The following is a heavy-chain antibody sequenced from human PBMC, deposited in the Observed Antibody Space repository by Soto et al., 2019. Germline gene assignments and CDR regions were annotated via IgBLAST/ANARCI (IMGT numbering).Heavy chain of an antibody. D-gene: IGHD2-21*01. CDR3: ARGGHYDGDSYHPVGFDY. CDR2: LNIDGSTR. V-gene: IGHV3-74*01. CDR1: GFTFSNYW. Sequence: EVQLVQSGGGLVQPGGSLRLSCSASGFTFSNYWMHWVRQGPGKGLVWVARLNIDGSTRNYADSVKGRFTISRDNAQNTLLLQMNSLSAEDTAVYYCARGGHYDGDSYHPVGFDYWGQGTQVAVSS. J-gene: IGHJ4*02.